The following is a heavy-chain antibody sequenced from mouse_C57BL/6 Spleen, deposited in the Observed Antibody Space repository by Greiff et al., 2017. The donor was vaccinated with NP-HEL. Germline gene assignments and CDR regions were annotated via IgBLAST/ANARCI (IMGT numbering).Heavy chain of an antibody. CDR2: IHPNSGST. D-gene: IGHD1-1*01. J-gene: IGHJ2*01. V-gene: IGHV1-64*01. CDR3: ARAEPAVRDFDY. Sequence: VQLQQPGAELVKPGASVKLSCKASGYTFTSYWMHWVKQRPGQGLEWIGMIHPNSGSTNYNEKFKSKATLTVDKSSSTAYMQLSSLTSEDSAVYYCARAEPAVRDFDYWGQGTTLTVSS. CDR1: GYTFTSYW.